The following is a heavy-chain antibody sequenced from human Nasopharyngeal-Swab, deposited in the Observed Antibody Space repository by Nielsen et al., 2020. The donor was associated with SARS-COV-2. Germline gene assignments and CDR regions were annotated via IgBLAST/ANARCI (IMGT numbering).Heavy chain of an antibody. V-gene: IGHV1-2*06. D-gene: IGHD1-26*01. CDR3: ARLDEDWAPGNYFDY. CDR2: INPNSGCT. CDR1: GYTFTSYY. J-gene: IGHJ4*02. Sequence: ASVKVSCKASGYTFTSYYMHWVRQATGQGLEWMGRINPNSGCTNYAQKFQGRVTMTRDTSISTAYMELSRLRSDDTAVYYCARLDEDWAPGNYFDYWGQGTLVTVSS.